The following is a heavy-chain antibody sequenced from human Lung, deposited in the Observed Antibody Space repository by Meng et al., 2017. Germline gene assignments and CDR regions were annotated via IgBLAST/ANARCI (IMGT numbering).Heavy chain of an antibody. CDR3: ARGPTTMAHDFDY. CDR1: GGSFSDYY. CDR2: INHSGST. J-gene: IGHJ4*02. D-gene: IGHD4-11*01. Sequence: VPLPRCGAGLLTPSETLSLHCVVSGGSFSDYYWSWIRQPPGQGLEWIGEINHSGSTNYNPSLESRATISVDTSQNNLSLKLSSVTAADSAVYYCARGPTTMAHDFDYWGQGTLVTVSS. V-gene: IGHV4-34*01.